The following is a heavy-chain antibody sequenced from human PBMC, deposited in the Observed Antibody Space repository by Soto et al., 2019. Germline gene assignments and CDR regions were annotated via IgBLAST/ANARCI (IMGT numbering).Heavy chain of an antibody. V-gene: IGHV3-11*01. J-gene: IGHJ4*02. CDR3: ARVSASGWHVNGRDYFDS. D-gene: IGHD6-19*01. CDR2: ISSREVTV. Sequence: PVGSLRLSCAASGFTFSNYYMTWIRQAPGKGLECLSYISSREVTVYYADSVKGRFTISRDNTKNSLYLQMTTLRDEDTAVYYCARVSASGWHVNGRDYFDSWGQGTLVTV. CDR1: GFTFSNYY.